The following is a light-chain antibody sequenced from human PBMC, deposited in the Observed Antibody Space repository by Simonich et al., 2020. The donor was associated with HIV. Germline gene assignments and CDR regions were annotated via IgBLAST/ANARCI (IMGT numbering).Light chain of an antibody. CDR2: GTS. Sequence: EIVMTQSPGTLSVSPGERTTLSCRASQSVRSNVAWYQQKPGQAPRLLSYGTSTRATGIPARFSGSGSGTEFTLTISSLQSEDFAVYYCQQRSNWPIFTFGPGTKVDIK. J-gene: IGKJ3*01. CDR3: QQRSNWPIFT. CDR1: QSVRSN. V-gene: IGKV3-15*01.